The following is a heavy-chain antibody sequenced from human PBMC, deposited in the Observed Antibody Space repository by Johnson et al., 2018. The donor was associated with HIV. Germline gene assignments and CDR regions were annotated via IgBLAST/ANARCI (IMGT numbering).Heavy chain of an antibody. CDR3: ARDTYSSDACDI. J-gene: IGHJ3*02. CDR1: GFTFDDYG. V-gene: IGHV3-20*04. D-gene: IGHD4-11*01. Sequence: VQLVESGGRVVRPGGSLRLSCVASGFTFDDYGMSWVRQAPGKGLEWVSGIHWNGGSTGYAESVKGRFTISRDNANNSLYLQMNSLRAEDTALYYCARDTYSSDACDIWGQGTMVTVSS. CDR2: IHWNGGST.